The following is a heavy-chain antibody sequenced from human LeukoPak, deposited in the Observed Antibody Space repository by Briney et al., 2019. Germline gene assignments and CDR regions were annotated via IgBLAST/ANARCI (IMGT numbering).Heavy chain of an antibody. V-gene: IGHV1-8*01. J-gene: IGHJ6*03. CDR1: GYTFTSYD. CDR2: MNPNSGNT. D-gene: IGHD4-17*01. Sequence: ASVKVSCKASGYTFTSYDIDWVRQATGQGLEWMGWMNPNSGNTGYAQKFQGRVTMTRNTSISTAYMELSSLRSEDTAVYYCATVSYGDYGYYYYMDVWGKGTTVTISS. CDR3: ATVSYGDYGYYYYMDV.